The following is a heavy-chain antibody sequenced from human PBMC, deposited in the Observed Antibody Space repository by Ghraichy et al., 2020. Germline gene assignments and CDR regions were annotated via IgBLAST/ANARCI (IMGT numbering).Heavy chain of an antibody. Sequence: GALRLSCAASGFSFSDYEMNWVRQAPGKGLEWVSYISSSGSITYYADSVKGRFTISRDNAKNSLYLQMKSLRAEDTAVYYCARSVGWGQGTLVTVSS. V-gene: IGHV3-48*03. D-gene: IGHD4-23*01. CDR2: ISSSGSIT. CDR3: ARSVG. J-gene: IGHJ4*02. CDR1: GFSFSDYE.